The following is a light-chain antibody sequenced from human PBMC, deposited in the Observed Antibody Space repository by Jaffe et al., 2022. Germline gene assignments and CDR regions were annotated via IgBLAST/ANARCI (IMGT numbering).Light chain of an antibody. J-gene: IGKJ4*01. V-gene: IGKV2-28*01. CDR1: QSLLNSNGNNY. CDR2: LGS. Sequence: DIVMTQAPLSLPVTPGEAASISCKSSQSLLNSNGNNYLDWYLQKPGQSPQLLIYLGSNRASGVPDRFNGSGSGTDFTLKISRVEAEDVGVYYCMQALQTPLTFGGGTKVEIK. CDR3: MQALQTPLT.